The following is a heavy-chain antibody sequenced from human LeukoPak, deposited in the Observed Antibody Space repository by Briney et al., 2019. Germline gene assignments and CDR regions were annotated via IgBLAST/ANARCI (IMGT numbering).Heavy chain of an antibody. Sequence: PSETLSLTCTVSGGSISSYYRSWIRQPAGKGLEWIGRIYTSGSTNYNPSLKSRVTMSVDTSKNQFSLKLSSVTAADTAVYYCALGYSSSWYGHDAFDIWGQGTMVTVSS. CDR2: IYTSGST. CDR3: ALGYSSSWYGHDAFDI. V-gene: IGHV4-4*07. D-gene: IGHD6-13*01. CDR1: GGSISSYY. J-gene: IGHJ3*02.